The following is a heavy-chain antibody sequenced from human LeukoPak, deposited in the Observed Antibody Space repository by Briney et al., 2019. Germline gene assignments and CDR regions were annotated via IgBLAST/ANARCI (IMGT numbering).Heavy chain of an antibody. CDR3: AKDRGYGEHEPFES. CDR1: GFTFSDYA. V-gene: IGHV3-30*18. Sequence: GRSLRLSCVGSGFTFSDYAIHWVRQAPGKGLEWVAVASHDEVGKQFADSVKGRFTLSRDNSRDPVHLQMNRLRDEDTGVYYCAKDRGYGEHEPFESWGQGSLVTVSS. CDR2: ASHDEVGK. J-gene: IGHJ4*02. D-gene: IGHD4-17*01.